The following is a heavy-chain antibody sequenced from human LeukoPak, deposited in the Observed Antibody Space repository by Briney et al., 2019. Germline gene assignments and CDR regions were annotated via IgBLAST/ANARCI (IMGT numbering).Heavy chain of an antibody. CDR3: ARHRQDQYGSSWYPGY. Sequence: PSETLSLTCTVSGGSISSSSSYWGWIRQPPGKGLEWIGNIYYSGSTYYNPSLKSRVTISADTSKNQFSLKLSSVTAADTAVYYCARHRQDQYGSSWYPGYWGQGTLVTVSS. CDR1: GGSISSSSSY. V-gene: IGHV4-39*01. J-gene: IGHJ4*02. D-gene: IGHD6-13*01. CDR2: IYYSGST.